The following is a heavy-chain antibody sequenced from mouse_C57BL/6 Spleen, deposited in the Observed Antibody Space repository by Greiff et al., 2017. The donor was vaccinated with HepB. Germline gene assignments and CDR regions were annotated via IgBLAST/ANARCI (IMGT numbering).Heavy chain of an antibody. V-gene: IGHV1-26*01. Sequence: EVQLQQSGPELVKPGASVKISCKASGYTFTDYYMNWVKQSHGKSLEWIGDINPNNGGTSYNQKFKGKATLTVDKSSSTAYMELRSLTSEDSAVYDCARGETARYAMDYWGQGTSVTVSS. J-gene: IGHJ4*01. CDR3: ARGETARYAMDY. CDR1: GYTFTDYY. D-gene: IGHD3-2*01. CDR2: INPNNGGT.